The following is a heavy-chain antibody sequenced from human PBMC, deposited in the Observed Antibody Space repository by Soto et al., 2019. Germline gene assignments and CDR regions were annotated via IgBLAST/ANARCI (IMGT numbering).Heavy chain of an antibody. Sequence: SETLSLTCAVYGGSFSGYYWSWIRQPPGKGLEWIGKIYHSGSTYYNPSLKSRVTISLDTPKNQFSLKLSSVTAADTAVYYCARHPGYYDILTGYTTYYFDYWGQGILVTVSS. J-gene: IGHJ4*02. V-gene: IGHV4-34*01. D-gene: IGHD3-9*01. CDR1: GGSFSGYY. CDR2: IYHSGST. CDR3: ARHPGYYDILTGYTTYYFDY.